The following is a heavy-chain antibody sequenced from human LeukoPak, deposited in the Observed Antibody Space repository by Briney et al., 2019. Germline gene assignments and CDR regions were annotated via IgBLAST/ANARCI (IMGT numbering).Heavy chain of an antibody. J-gene: IGHJ4*02. CDR2: ISASETSI. V-gene: IGHV3-48*03. D-gene: IGHD6-19*01. CDR3: VRDNLENQWLERSY. Sequence: PGGSLRLSCAASGFTFSLYNMNWVRQAPGKGLEWVSQISASETSIKYADSVRGRFTISRDNVKNSVYLQMNSLRAEDAAIHYCVRDNLENQWLERSYWGQGTLVTVSS. CDR1: GFTFSLYN.